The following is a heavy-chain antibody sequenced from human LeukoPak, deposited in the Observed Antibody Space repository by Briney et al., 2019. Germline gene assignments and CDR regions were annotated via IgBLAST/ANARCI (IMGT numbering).Heavy chain of an antibody. D-gene: IGHD6-13*01. CDR1: GYRFTNYW. CDR2: INPGDSDT. J-gene: IGHJ4*02. CDR3: ARLAGSSWSDFDY. V-gene: IGHV5-51*01. Sequence: PGESLKISCKGSGYRFTNYWIGWVRQMPGEGLEWMGIINPGDSDTRYSPSFQGQVTISADKSISTAYLQWSSLKASDTAMYYCARLAGSSWSDFDYWGQGTLVTVSS.